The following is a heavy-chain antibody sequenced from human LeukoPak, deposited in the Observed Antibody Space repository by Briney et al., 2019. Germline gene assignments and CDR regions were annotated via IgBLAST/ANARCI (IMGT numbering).Heavy chain of an antibody. CDR2: IRSKANSYAT. CDR1: GFTFSGSA. V-gene: IGHV3-73*01. D-gene: IGHD1-7*01. J-gene: IGHJ2*01. Sequence: GGSLKLSCAASGFTFSGSAMHWVRQASGKGLEWVGRIRSKANSYATGYAASVKGRFTISRDDSKNTAYLQMNSLKTEDKAVYYCTRYSNWNYGYWYFDLWGRGTLVTVSS. CDR3: TRYSNWNYGYWYFDL.